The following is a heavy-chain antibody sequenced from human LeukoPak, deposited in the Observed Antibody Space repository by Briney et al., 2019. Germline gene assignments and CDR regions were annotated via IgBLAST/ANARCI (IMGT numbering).Heavy chain of an antibody. J-gene: IGHJ6*03. CDR1: GYTFTGYY. CDR2: INPNSGGT. Sequence: GASVKVSCKASGYTFTGYYMHWVRQAPGQGLEWMGWINPNSGGTNYAQKFQGRVTMTRDTSISTAYMELSRLRSDDTAVYYCARAKRSAVTIFGRYMDVWGKGTTVTVSS. D-gene: IGHD3-3*01. V-gene: IGHV1-2*02. CDR3: ARAKRSAVTIFGRYMDV.